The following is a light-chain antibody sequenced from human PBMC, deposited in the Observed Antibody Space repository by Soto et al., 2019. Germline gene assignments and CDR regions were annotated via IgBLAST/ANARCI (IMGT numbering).Light chain of an antibody. CDR3: QSYDSSLSGSGV. CDR2: EVA. Sequence: QSALTQPPSASGSPGQSVTISCTGTSSDLGASDSVSWYQQHPGKAPKLMIYEVAKRPSGVPDRFSGSKSGTSASLAITGLQAEDEADYYCQSYDSSLSGSGVFGTGTKLTVL. J-gene: IGLJ1*01. V-gene: IGLV2-8*01. CDR1: SSDLGASDS.